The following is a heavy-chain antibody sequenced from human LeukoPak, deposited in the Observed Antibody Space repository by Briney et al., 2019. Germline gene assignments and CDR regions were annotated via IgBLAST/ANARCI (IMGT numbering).Heavy chain of an antibody. D-gene: IGHD3-10*01. CDR2: ISGSGGST. CDR1: GFTFSSYA. V-gene: IGHV3-23*01. J-gene: IGHJ6*03. Sequence: GGSLRLSCAASGFTFSSYAMSWVRQAPGKGLEWVSAISGSGGSTYYADSVKGRFTISRDNAKNSLYLQMNSLRAEDTAVYYCARAPFYGSGKPYYYYYYMDVWGKGTTVTVSS. CDR3: ARAPFYGSGKPYYYYYYMDV.